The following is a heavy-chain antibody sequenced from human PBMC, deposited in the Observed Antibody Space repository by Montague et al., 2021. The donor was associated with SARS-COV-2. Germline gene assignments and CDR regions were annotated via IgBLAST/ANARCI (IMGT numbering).Heavy chain of an antibody. CDR3: VGAPNEYYFDY. CDR2: ISPTGST. J-gene: IGHJ4*02. Sequence: SETPSLTCDVYGGSFSRYFWSWIRQPPGRGPELIGHISPTGSTRYNPSLDSRVTISLDTSKSRLSLELTSVTVADTSIYFCVGAPNEYYFDYWGQGTPVSVSS. CDR1: GGSFSRYF. D-gene: IGHD3-16*01. V-gene: IGHV4-34*01.